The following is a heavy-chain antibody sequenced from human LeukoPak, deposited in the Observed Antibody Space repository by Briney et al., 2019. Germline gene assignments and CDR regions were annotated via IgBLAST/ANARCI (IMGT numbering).Heavy chain of an antibody. Sequence: GGSLRLSCAASGFTFTDHYMSWVRQAPGKGLEWVSYISSSGDITYYADSVKGRFTVSRDNAKNLLYLQMNSLRAEDTAVYFCARLSSWVFEIWGQGTMVTVSS. CDR1: GFTFTDHY. V-gene: IGHV3-11*04. CDR3: ARLSSWVFEI. D-gene: IGHD3-16*01. J-gene: IGHJ3*02. CDR2: ISSSGDIT.